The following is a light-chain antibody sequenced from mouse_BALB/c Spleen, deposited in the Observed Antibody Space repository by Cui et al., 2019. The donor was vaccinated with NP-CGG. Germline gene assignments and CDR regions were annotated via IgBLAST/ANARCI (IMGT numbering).Light chain of an antibody. CDR2: GTN. CDR3: ALWYSNHWV. Sequence: QAVFTQGTSLTTSPGETVTLTCRSSTGAVTSNNFANWVQEKPDHLFTGLIGGTNNRAPGVPARFSGSLIGDKAALTITGAQTEDEAIYFCALWYSNHWVFGGGTKLTVL. J-gene: IGLJ1*01. V-gene: IGLV1*01. CDR1: TGAVTSNNF.